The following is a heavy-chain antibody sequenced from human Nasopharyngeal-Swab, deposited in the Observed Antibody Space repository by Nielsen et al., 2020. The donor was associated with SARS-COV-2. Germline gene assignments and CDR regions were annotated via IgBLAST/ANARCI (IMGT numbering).Heavy chain of an antibody. V-gene: IGHV1-2*02. CDR1: GYTFSGNY. CDR3: TREAPMSGRSINYFDP. CDR2: INPNTGGT. D-gene: IGHD1-1*01. J-gene: IGHJ5*02. Sequence: ASVKVSCKASGYTFSGNYIYWVRQAPGQGLEWMGWINPNTGGTDYAQKFQGRVTMTWDTSINTAYMELSGLRSDDTAVFYCTREAPMSGRSINYFDPWGQGTLVTVTS.